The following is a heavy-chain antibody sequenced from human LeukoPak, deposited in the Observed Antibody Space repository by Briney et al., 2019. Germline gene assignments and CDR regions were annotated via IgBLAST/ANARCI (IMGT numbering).Heavy chain of an antibody. J-gene: IGHJ4*02. Sequence: GGSLRLSCAASGFTFNKYAMYWVRQAPGKGLEWVSAIIESGESTYYTDSVKGRFTISRDNSKNTLYLQMNSLRAEDTAFYYCAKGSAQYYFDSWGQGTLVTVSS. CDR1: GFTFNKYA. CDR2: IIESGEST. D-gene: IGHD3-10*01. CDR3: AKGSAQYYFDS. V-gene: IGHV3-23*01.